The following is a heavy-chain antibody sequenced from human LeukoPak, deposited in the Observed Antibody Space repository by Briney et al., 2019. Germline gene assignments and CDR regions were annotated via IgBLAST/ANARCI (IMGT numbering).Heavy chain of an antibody. CDR3: VRTPPNWGADF. CDR1: GYTFTSYD. V-gene: IGHV1-8*01. Sequence: ASVKVSCKASGYTFTSYDINWMRQATGQGLEWMGWMSPNSGNTGYAQKFQGRVTMTRDTSTGAAYLELSSLRSEDSAVYYCVRTPPNWGADFWGQGTLVTVSS. J-gene: IGHJ4*02. CDR2: MSPNSGNT. D-gene: IGHD7-27*01.